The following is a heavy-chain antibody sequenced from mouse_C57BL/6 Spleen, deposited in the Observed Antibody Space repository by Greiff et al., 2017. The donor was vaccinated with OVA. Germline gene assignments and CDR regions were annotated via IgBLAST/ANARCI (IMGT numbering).Heavy chain of an antibody. CDR1: GYTFTDYY. Sequence: EVQLQQSGPELVKPGASVKISCKASGYTFTDYYMNWVKQSHGNSLEWIGDINPNNGGTSYNQKFKGKATLTVDKSSSTAYMELRSLTSEDSAVYYCARLRGRGYFDYWGQGTTLTVSS. CDR2: INPNNGGT. V-gene: IGHV1-26*01. D-gene: IGHD3-1*01. CDR3: ARLRGRGYFDY. J-gene: IGHJ2*01.